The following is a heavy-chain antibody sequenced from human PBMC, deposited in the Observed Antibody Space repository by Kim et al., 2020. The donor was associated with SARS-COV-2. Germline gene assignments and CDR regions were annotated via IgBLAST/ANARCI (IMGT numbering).Heavy chain of an antibody. V-gene: IGHV1-18*01. CDR2: VSGYNDNT. D-gene: IGHD1-26*01. Sequence: ASVKVSCKASGYTFTKYGISWVRQAPGQGLEWMGWVSGYNDNTNYAQKLQGRVTMTTDTSTSTAYMDLRSLRSDDTAVYYCARDLTGAYRVDAWGQVTTVTVSS. J-gene: IGHJ6*02. CDR1: GYTFTKYG. CDR3: ARDLTGAYRVDA.